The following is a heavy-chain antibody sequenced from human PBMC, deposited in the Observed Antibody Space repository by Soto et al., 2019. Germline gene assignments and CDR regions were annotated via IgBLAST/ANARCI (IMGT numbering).Heavy chain of an antibody. CDR3: ARVAYSSSWYNSGHYYYYGMDV. V-gene: IGHV3-74*01. J-gene: IGHJ6*02. CDR2: INSDGSST. Sequence: GGSLRLSCAASGFTFSSYWMHWVRQAPGKGLVWVSRINSDGSSTSYADSVKGRFTISRDNAKNTLYLQMNSLRAEDTAVYYCARVAYSSSWYNSGHYYYYGMDVWGQGTTVTVSS. D-gene: IGHD6-13*01. CDR1: GFTFSSYW.